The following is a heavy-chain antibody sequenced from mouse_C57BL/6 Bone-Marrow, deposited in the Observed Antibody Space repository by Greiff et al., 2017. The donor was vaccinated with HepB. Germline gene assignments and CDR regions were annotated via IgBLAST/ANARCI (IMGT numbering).Heavy chain of an antibody. CDR1: GFSLTSYG. Sequence: QVHVKQSGPGLVQPSQSLSITCTVSGFSLTSYGVHWVRQSPGKGLEWLGVIWSGGSTDYNAAFISRLSISKDNSKSQVFFKMNSLQADDTAIYYCARNWDYGNLGAMDYWGQGTSVTVSS. V-gene: IGHV2-2*01. CDR2: IWSGGST. J-gene: IGHJ4*01. D-gene: IGHD2-1*01. CDR3: ARNWDYGNLGAMDY.